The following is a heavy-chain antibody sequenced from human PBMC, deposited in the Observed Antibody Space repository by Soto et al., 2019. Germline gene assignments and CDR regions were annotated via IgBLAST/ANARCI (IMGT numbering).Heavy chain of an antibody. J-gene: IGHJ6*02. CDR1: GITFSTYA. CDR2: IGSNGADK. Sequence: GALRLSCAASGITFSTYAMSWVRRAPGKGLEWVSTIGSNGADKQYADFVKGRFTVSRDSSKSTLSLQMNSLRAEDTAVYYCAADYLRHNSLNGYYYSYGMDVWGQGTTVTVSS. D-gene: IGHD4-17*01. V-gene: IGHV3-23*01. CDR3: AADYLRHNSLNGYYYSYGMDV.